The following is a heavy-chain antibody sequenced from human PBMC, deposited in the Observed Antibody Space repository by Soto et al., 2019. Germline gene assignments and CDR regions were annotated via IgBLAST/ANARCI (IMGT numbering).Heavy chain of an antibody. CDR1: GFTVSSNY. CDR2: IYSGGST. D-gene: IGHD2-15*01. J-gene: IGHJ4*02. CDR3: ATAKLLLPWLFDY. Sequence: GGSLRLTCAASGFTVSSNYMSWVRQAPGKGLEWVSVIYSGGSTYYADSVKGRFIISRDDSKNTLFLQMNSLRAEDTAVYYCATAKLLLPWLFDYWGQGTLVTVSS. V-gene: IGHV3-66*01.